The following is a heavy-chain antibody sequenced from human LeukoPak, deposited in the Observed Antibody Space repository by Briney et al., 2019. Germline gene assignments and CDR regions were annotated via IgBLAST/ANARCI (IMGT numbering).Heavy chain of an antibody. CDR3: AKGGSGNFPFDY. CDR1: RFTFSSSG. Sequence: PGGSLRLSCAASRFTFSSSGMSWVRQAPGKGLEWVSGITHSGGSTYYADSVKGRFTISRDNSKNTLYLQMNSLRAEDTAAYYCAKGGSGNFPFDYWGQGTLVTVSS. V-gene: IGHV3-23*01. J-gene: IGHJ4*02. D-gene: IGHD1-26*01. CDR2: ITHSGGST.